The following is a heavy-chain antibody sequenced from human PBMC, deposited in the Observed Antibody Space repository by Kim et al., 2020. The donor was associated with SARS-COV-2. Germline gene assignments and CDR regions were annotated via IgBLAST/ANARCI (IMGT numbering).Heavy chain of an antibody. D-gene: IGHD3-3*01. CDR2: IYYSGST. CDR3: ARLRFLGWLLSNYFDY. Sequence: SETLSLTCTVSGGSISSSSYYWGWIRQPPGKGLEWIGSIYYSGSTYYNPSLKSRVTISVDTSKNQFYLKLSSVTAADTAVYYCARLRFLGWLLSNYFDYWGQGTLVTVSS. J-gene: IGHJ4*02. V-gene: IGHV4-39*01. CDR1: GGSISSSSYY.